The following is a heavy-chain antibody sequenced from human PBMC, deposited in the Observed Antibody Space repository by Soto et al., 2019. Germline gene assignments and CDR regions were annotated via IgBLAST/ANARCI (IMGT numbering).Heavy chain of an antibody. CDR2: INPNSGGT. Sequence: ASVKVSCKASGYTFTGYYMHWVRQAPGQGLEWMGWINPNSGGTNYAQKFQGRVTMTRDTSISTAYMELSRLRSDDTAVYYCARYVDTDMVEGMDVWGQGTTVTVSS. J-gene: IGHJ6*02. CDR1: GYTFTGYY. V-gene: IGHV1-2*02. CDR3: ARYVDTDMVEGMDV. D-gene: IGHD5-18*01.